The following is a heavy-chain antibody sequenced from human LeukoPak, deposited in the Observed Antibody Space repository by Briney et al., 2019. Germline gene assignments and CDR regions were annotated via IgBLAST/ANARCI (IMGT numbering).Heavy chain of an antibody. J-gene: IGHJ4*02. CDR2: IYYSGST. Sequence: KPSETLSLTCTVSGGSISSGGYYWSWIRQHPGKGLEWIGYIYYSGSTYYNPSLKSRVTISIDTSKNQFSLKLNSVTAADTAVYYCASRSARQPFDSWGQGTLVTVSS. D-gene: IGHD6-6*01. CDR3: ASRSARQPFDS. V-gene: IGHV4-31*03. CDR1: GGSISSGGYY.